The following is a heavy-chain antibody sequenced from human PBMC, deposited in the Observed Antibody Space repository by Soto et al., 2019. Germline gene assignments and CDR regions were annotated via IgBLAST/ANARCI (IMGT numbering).Heavy chain of an antibody. CDR1: GFIFTNYA. J-gene: IGHJ4*02. V-gene: IGHV3-64D*06. D-gene: IGHD2-2*02. CDR3: VKGLCRTITCYTVFLDD. Sequence: PGGSLRLSCAASGFIFTNYALNLVRQALGKGPEYLSCISDTGDTIYYADSVKDRVTISRDNSNNTVYRQLSSLRTADTAVYHCVKGLCRTITCYTVFLDDWGRGTRVTVSS. CDR2: ISDTGDTI.